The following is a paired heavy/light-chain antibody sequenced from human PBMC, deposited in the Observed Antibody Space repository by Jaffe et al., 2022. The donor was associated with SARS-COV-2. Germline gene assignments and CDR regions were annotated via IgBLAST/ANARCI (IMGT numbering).Heavy chain of an antibody. CDR1: GFIFRSNG. V-gene: IGHV3-33*01. D-gene: IGHD1-20*01. CDR2: IWYDGSKT. CDR3: LRYNINTFDY. Sequence: QVQLVESGGGVVQPGRSLRLSCAASGFIFRSNGMHWVRQAPGKGLEWVAVIWYDGSKTNYADSVRGRFTISRDNAKNTLYLQMNSLRAEDTAVYYCLRYNINTFDYWGQGTLVAVSS. J-gene: IGHJ4*02.
Light chain of an antibody. J-gene: IGLJ3*02. CDR1: SSSIENNY. CDR3: GTWDSSLSAGV. V-gene: IGLV1-51*01. Sequence: QSVLTQPPSVSAAPGQKVTISCSGSSSSIENNYVSWFQHVPGTAPKLLIYDNNKRPSGIPDRFSGSKSGTSATLGITGLQTGDEADYYCGTWDSSLSAGVFGGGTKLTVL. CDR2: DNN.